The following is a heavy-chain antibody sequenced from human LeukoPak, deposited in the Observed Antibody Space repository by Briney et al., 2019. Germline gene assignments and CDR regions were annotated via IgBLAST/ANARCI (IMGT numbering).Heavy chain of an antibody. Sequence: SQTLSLTCTVSGGSINSPDHCWSWIRQPPGKGLEWAGYIFSTGSTYYNPSLQSRITISVDTSKNQSSLKLSSVTAADTAVYYCATTGYSGYDFDYWGQGTLVTVSS. D-gene: IGHD5-12*01. CDR2: IFSTGST. J-gene: IGHJ4*02. CDR3: ATTGYSGYDFDY. CDR1: GGSINSPDHC. V-gene: IGHV4-30-4*08.